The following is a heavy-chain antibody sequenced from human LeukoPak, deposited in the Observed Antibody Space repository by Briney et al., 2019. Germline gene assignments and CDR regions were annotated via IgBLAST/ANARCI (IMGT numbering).Heavy chain of an antibody. D-gene: IGHD6-13*01. CDR2: IRYDGSNK. CDR3: AKVLVVYGSDAAFDY. CDR1: GFTFSSYG. Sequence: PGGSLRLSCAASGFTFSSYGMHWVRQAPGKGLEWVAFIRYDGSNKYYADSVKGRFTISRDNSKNTLYLQMNSLRAEDTAVYYCAKVLVVYGSDAAFDYWGQGTLVTVSS. V-gene: IGHV3-30*02. J-gene: IGHJ4*02.